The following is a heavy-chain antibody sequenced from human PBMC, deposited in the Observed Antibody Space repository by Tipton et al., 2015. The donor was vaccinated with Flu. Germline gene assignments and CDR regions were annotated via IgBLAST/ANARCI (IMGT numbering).Heavy chain of an antibody. V-gene: IGHV4-4*07. CDR2: IFATGTA. Sequence: GEALGTHYWTWFRQPAGERLEWIGGIFATGTAIYNPSLRSRVTMSVDTSKNQFSLNLTSVTAADTAVYYCARLPRHYGDYPLDYWGPGIMVTVSS. D-gene: IGHD4-17*01. J-gene: IGHJ4*01. CDR3: ARLPRHYGDYPLDY. CDR1: GEALGTHY.